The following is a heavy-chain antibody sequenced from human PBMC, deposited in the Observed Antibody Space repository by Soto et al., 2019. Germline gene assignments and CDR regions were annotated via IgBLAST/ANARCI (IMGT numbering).Heavy chain of an antibody. CDR3: ARGQAAAGRPHSYYFDY. Sequence: SETLSLTCAVYRGSFSGYYWSWIRQPPGKGLEWIGEINHSGSTNYNPSLKSRLTISVDTSKNQFSLKPSSVAAADTAVYYCARGQAAAGRPHSYYFDYWGQGSLVTVSS. V-gene: IGHV4-34*01. CDR2: INHSGST. J-gene: IGHJ4*02. D-gene: IGHD6-13*01. CDR1: RGSFSGYY.